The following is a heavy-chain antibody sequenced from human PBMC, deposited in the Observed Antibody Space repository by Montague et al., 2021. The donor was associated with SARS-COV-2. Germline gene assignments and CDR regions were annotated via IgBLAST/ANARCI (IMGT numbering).Heavy chain of an antibody. Sequence: SETLSLTCAVYGGSFSGYYWCWIRQPPGKGLQWIGDINHSGSTNYNPSLQRRVSIIVDTSKNQVSLQLGSVTAADTAVYYCARAIVHVTMMVVVMTGVEHYFDFWGQGTLVTVSS. J-gene: IGHJ4*02. V-gene: IGHV4-34*01. CDR3: ARAIVHVTMMVVVMTGVEHYFDF. D-gene: IGHD3-22*01. CDR1: GGSFSGYY. CDR2: INHSGST.